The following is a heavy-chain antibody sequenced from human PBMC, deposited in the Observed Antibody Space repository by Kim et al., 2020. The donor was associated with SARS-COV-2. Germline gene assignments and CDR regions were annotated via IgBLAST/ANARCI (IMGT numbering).Heavy chain of an antibody. CDR2: IYYSGST. J-gene: IGHJ4*02. V-gene: IGHV4-39*01. Sequence: SETLSFTCTVSGGSISSSSYYWGWIRQPPGKGLEWIGSIYYSGSTYYNPSLKSRVTISVDTSKNQFSLKLSSVTAADTAVYYCACGNRAYYFDYWGQGTL. CDR3: ACGNRAYYFDY. CDR1: GGSISSSSYY. D-gene: IGHD2-15*01.